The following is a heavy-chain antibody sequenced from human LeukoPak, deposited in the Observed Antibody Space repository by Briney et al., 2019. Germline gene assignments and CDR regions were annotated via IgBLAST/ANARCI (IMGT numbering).Heavy chain of an antibody. CDR3: ARAGLYGDYADTYAFDI. CDR1: GGSISSGGYY. V-gene: IGHV4-31*03. J-gene: IGHJ3*02. D-gene: IGHD4-17*01. CDR2: IYYSGST. Sequence: SETLSLTCTVSGGSISSGGYYWSWIRQHPGKGLEWIGYIYYSGSTYYNPSLKSRVTISVDTPKNQFSLKLSSVTAADTAVYCCARAGLYGDYADTYAFDIWGQGTMVTVSS.